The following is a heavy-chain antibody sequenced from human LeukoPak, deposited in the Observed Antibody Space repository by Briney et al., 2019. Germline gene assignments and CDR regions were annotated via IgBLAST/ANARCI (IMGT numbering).Heavy chain of an antibody. V-gene: IGHV3-30*18. CDR2: ISYDGSNK. Sequence: PGRSLRLSCAASGFTFSSYGMHWVRQAPGKGLEWVAVISYDGSNKYYADSVKGRFTISRDNSKNTLYLQMNSLRAEDTAVYYCAKDYDFWSGYQGPREYFQHWGQGTLVTVSS. J-gene: IGHJ1*01. CDR3: AKDYDFWSGYQGPREYFQH. D-gene: IGHD3-3*01. CDR1: GFTFSSYG.